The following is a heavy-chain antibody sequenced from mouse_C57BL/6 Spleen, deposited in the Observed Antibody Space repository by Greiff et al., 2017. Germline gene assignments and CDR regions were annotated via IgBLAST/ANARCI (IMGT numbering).Heavy chain of an antibody. Sequence: QVQLKESGAELARPGASVKLSCKASGYTFTSYGISWVKQRTGPGLEWIGEIYPRSGNTYYNEKFKGKATLTADKSSSTAYMELRSLTSEDSAVYFCAREDSSGHWFAYWGQGTLVTVSA. J-gene: IGHJ3*01. D-gene: IGHD3-2*02. V-gene: IGHV1-81*01. CDR2: IYPRSGNT. CDR3: AREDSSGHWFAY. CDR1: GYTFTSYG.